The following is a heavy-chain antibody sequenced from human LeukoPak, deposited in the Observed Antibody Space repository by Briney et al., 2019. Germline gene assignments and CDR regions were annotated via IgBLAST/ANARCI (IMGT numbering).Heavy chain of an antibody. CDR3: ARGTPTQYFDWLLPHGDV. CDR2: IYYSGST. V-gene: IGHV4-39*07. D-gene: IGHD3-9*01. CDR1: GGSISSSSYY. Sequence: SETLSLTCTVSGGSISSSSYYWGWIRQPPGKGLEWIGSIYYSGSTYYNPSLKSRVTISVDTSKNQFSLKLSSVTAADTAVYYCARGTPTQYFDWLLPHGDVWGKGTTVTISS. J-gene: IGHJ6*04.